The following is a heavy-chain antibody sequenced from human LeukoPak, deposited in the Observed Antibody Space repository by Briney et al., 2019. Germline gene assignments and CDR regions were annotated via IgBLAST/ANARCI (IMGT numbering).Heavy chain of an antibody. CDR3: ARGLGYCSTTTCLLPFDY. CDR2: IYSGGST. J-gene: IGHJ4*02. D-gene: IGHD2-2*01. Sequence: GGSLGLSCAVSGFTVSSNYMSWVRQAPGKGLEWVSVIYSGGSTYYADSVKGRFTISRDNSKNTLYLQMNSLRVEDTAVYYCARGLGYCSTTTCLLPFDYWGQGTLVTVSS. CDR1: GFTVSSNY. V-gene: IGHV3-53*01.